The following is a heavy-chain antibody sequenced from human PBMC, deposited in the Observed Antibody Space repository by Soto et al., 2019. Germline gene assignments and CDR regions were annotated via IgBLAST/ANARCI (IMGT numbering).Heavy chain of an antibody. CDR3: ARGRTRALDY. CDR1: GYIFTSQG. D-gene: IGHD1-7*01. Sequence: QIQLVQSGAEVKKPGASVKVSCKASGYIFTSQGISWVRQAPGQVLEWMGWISNYNGNPNYAQKLQGRVTMTTNTSTTTAFLELRSLTSDDTAVYYCARGRTRALDYWGQGTPVIVSS. V-gene: IGHV1-18*01. CDR2: ISNYNGNP. J-gene: IGHJ4*02.